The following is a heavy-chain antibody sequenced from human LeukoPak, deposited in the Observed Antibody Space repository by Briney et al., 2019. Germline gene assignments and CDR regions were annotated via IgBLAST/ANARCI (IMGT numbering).Heavy chain of an antibody. D-gene: IGHD3-3*01. CDR2: ISSSSSYI. J-gene: IGHJ4*02. CDR1: GFTFSSYS. CDR3: ASPNRGDFWSGYYPYYFDY. Sequence: GGSLRLSCAASGFTFSSYSMNWVRQAPGKGLEWVSSISSSSSYIYYADSVKGRFTISRDNAKNSLYLQMNSLRAEDTAVYYCASPNRGDFWSGYYPYYFDYWGQGTLVTVSS. V-gene: IGHV3-21*01.